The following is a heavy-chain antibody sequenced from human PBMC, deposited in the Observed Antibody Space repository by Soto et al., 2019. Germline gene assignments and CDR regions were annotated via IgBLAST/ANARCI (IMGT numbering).Heavy chain of an antibody. V-gene: IGHV4-34*01. Sequence: TPSETLSLTCAVYGGSFSGYYWSWIRQPPGKGLEWIGEINHSGSTNYNPSLKSRVTISVDTSKNQFSLKLSSVTAADTAVYYCARGRMVSIVVVPPFVYWGQGTLVTVSS. CDR1: GGSFSGYY. J-gene: IGHJ4*02. CDR3: ARGRMVSIVVVPPFVY. D-gene: IGHD2-15*01. CDR2: INHSGST.